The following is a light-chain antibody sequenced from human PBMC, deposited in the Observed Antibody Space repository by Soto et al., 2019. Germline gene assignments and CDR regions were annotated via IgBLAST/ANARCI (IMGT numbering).Light chain of an antibody. CDR3: QKYNSVPLT. Sequence: DIQMTQSPSSLSVSVGVRVTITCRAGQDISYYLAWYQQKPGKVPKLLIYAASTLQSGVPSRFSGSGSGTHFTLTISSLQPEDVATYYCQKYNSVPLTFGGGTKVEIK. J-gene: IGKJ4*01. CDR2: AAS. V-gene: IGKV1-27*01. CDR1: QDISYY.